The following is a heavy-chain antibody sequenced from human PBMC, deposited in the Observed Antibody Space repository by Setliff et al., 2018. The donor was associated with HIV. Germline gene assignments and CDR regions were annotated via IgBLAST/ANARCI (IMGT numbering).Heavy chain of an antibody. Sequence: ASVKVSCKASGYTFTGYYMHWVRQAPGQGLEWMGIINPSSGSTTYAQKFQARVTMTRDTSTSTVYMELSSLRSEDTAVYYCARDPAPSSSASYFQHWGQGTPVTVSS. CDR3: ARDPAPSSSASYFQH. V-gene: IGHV1-46*01. D-gene: IGHD6-6*01. J-gene: IGHJ1*01. CDR2: INPSSGST. CDR1: GYTFTGYY.